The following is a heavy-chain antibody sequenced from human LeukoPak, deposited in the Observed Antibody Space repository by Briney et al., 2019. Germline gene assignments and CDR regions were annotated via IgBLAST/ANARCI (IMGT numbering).Heavy chain of an antibody. CDR2: IYYSGST. CDR3: ARGVLGDFDL. D-gene: IGHD3-16*01. V-gene: IGHV4-31*03. Sequence: SETLSLTCTVSGGSISSGGYYWSWIRQHPGKGLEWIGYIYYSGSTYYNPSLKSRVTISVDTSKNQFSLKLSSVTAADTAVYYCARGVLGDFDLWGRGTLVTVSS. J-gene: IGHJ2*01. CDR1: GGSISSGGYY.